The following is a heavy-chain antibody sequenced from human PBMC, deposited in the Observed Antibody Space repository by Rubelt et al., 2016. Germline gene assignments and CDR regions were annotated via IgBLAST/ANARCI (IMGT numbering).Heavy chain of an antibody. CDR1: GFTFSDSA. D-gene: IGHD6-19*01. CDR2: IRSKANSYAT. J-gene: IGHJ5*02. CDR3: TSYFPIPGMAGAGTGNWFDP. V-gene: IGHV3-73*01. Sequence: VQLVESWGGLVQPGGSLKLSCAASGFTFSDSAMHWVRQASGKGLEWVGRIRSKANSYATAYAASVKGRFTISRDDSKNTAYLQMNSLKTEDTAVYYCTSYFPIPGMAGAGTGNWFDPWGQGTLVTVSS.